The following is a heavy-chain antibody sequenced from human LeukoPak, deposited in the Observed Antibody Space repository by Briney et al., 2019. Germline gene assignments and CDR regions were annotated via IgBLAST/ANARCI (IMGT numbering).Heavy chain of an antibody. CDR2: IYYSGST. J-gene: IGHJ5*02. Sequence: SETLSLTCTVSGGSISSYYWSWIRQPPGKGLEWIGYIYYSGSTNYNPSLKSRVTISVDTSKSQFSLKLSSVTAADTAVYYCARARGDFWPVYNWFDPWGQGTLVTVSS. V-gene: IGHV4-59*01. D-gene: IGHD3-3*01. CDR3: ARARGDFWPVYNWFDP. CDR1: GGSISSYY.